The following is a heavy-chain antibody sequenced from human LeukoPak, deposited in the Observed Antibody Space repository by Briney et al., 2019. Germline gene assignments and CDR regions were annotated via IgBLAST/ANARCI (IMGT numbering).Heavy chain of an antibody. J-gene: IGHJ4*02. CDR2: INSDGSNT. CDR3: ARPRGYGSGSYYDF. Sequence: PGGSLRLSCAASGFTFSTYWMHWVRQAPGKGLVWVSCINSDGSNTNYADSVKGRFTISRDNAKNTLYLQMNSLRAEDTAVYYCARPRGYGSGSYYDFWGQGTLVTVSS. CDR1: GFTFSTYW. D-gene: IGHD3-10*01. V-gene: IGHV3-74*01.